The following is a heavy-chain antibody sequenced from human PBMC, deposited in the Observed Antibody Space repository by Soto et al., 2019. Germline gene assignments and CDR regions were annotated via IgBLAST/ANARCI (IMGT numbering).Heavy chain of an antibody. CDR2: ISNDGTKK. V-gene: IGHV3-30-3*01. J-gene: IGHJ4*02. D-gene: IGHD3-10*01. CDR3: ATIILHY. CDR1: GFTFSNFA. Sequence: QVQLVESGGRVVQPGGSLRLSCADSGFTFSNFAMHWVRQTPGKGLEWVAVISNDGTKKVYADSVKGRFTISRDNSKNILYLEMNTLRTEDTAVYYCATIILHYWGQGTLVTVSS.